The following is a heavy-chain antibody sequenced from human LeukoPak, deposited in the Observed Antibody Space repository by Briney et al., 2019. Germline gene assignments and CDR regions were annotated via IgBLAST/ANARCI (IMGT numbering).Heavy chain of an antibody. Sequence: SQTLSLTCTVSGGSISSGGHSWSWIRQPPGKGLEWIGYIYHSGSGSTYYNPSLKSRVTIPIDKSKNQFSLKLTSVTAADTAVYYCARINDFWRGPTLDVWGQGTTVTVSS. D-gene: IGHD3-3*01. CDR1: GGSISSGGHS. CDR2: IYHSGSGST. J-gene: IGHJ6*02. V-gene: IGHV4-30-2*01. CDR3: ARINDFWRGPTLDV.